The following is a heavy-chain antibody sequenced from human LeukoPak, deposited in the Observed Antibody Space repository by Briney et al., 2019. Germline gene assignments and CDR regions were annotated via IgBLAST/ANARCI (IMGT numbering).Heavy chain of an antibody. Sequence: GGSLRLSCAASGFTFSSYAMHWVRQPPGKGLEWVAVISYDGSNKYYADSVKGRFTISRDNSKNTLYLQMNSLRAEDTAVYYCARGSKSYGDYIRSRIHYFDYWGQGTLVTVSS. CDR2: ISYDGSNK. CDR3: ARGSKSYGDYIRSRIHYFDY. D-gene: IGHD4-17*01. V-gene: IGHV3-30*04. CDR1: GFTFSSYA. J-gene: IGHJ4*02.